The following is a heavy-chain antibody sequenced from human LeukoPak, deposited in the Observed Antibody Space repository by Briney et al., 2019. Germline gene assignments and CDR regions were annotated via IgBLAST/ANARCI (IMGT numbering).Heavy chain of an antibody. D-gene: IGHD6-13*01. CDR3: ALGSGYSSSWYEN. V-gene: IGHV3-30*03. CDR1: GFTFDDYA. Sequence: HAGRSLRLSCAASGFTFDDYAMHWVRQAPGKGLEWVAVISYDGSNKYYADSVKGRFTISRDNSKNTLYLQMNSLRAEDTAVYYCALGSGYSSSWYENWGQGTLVTVSS. J-gene: IGHJ4*02. CDR2: ISYDGSNK.